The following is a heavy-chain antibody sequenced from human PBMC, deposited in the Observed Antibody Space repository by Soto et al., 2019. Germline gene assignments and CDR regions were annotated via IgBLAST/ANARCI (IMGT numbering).Heavy chain of an antibody. V-gene: IGHV5-51*01. J-gene: IGHJ4*02. D-gene: IGHD1-26*01. CDR1: GYNFASHW. CDR2: ILPGDSYT. Sequence: GESLKISCKGSGYNFASHWIGGVRQMPGKGLEWMGIILPGDSYTTYSPSFQGQVTVSADQSISTVYLQWSSLKASDTAMYYCATLAGTGSYRDLYFDNWGRGTPVTVSS. CDR3: ATLAGTGSYRDLYFDN.